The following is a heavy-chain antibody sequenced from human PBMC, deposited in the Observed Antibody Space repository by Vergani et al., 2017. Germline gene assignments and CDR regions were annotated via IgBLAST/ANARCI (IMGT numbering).Heavy chain of an antibody. Sequence: VQLVESGGGLVKPGGSLRLSCAASGFTFSSYSMNWVRQAPGKGLEWVSSISSSSSYIYYADSVKGRFTISRDNARDSLYLQMNSLRPEDTALYYCAKDAVGYCHGRSCYSEGGFDYWGQGTLVTVSS. V-gene: IGHV3-21*04. J-gene: IGHJ4*02. CDR2: ISSSSSYI. CDR1: GFTFSSYS. D-gene: IGHD2-15*01. CDR3: AKDAVGYCHGRSCYSEGGFDY.